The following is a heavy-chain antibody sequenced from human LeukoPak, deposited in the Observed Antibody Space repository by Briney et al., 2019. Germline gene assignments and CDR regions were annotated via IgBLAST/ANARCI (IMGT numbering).Heavy chain of an antibody. D-gene: IGHD4/OR15-4a*01. CDR3: AKDPLYGGDLKYYFDF. CDR2: ITGSGGGT. Sequence: QPGGSLRLSCSASGFTFSGYAMSWVRQAPGKGLEWVSSITGSGGGTYYADSVRGRFTVSKDNSKSTLFLQMNGLRAEDTAVYYCAKDPLYGGDLKYYFDFWGQGALVIVSS. CDR1: GFTFSGYA. J-gene: IGHJ4*02. V-gene: IGHV3-23*01.